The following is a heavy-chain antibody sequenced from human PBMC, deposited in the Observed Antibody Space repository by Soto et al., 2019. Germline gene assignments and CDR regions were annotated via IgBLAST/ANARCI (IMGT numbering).Heavy chain of an antibody. J-gene: IGHJ6*02. Sequence: SVKVSCKASGGTFSSYAISRVRQAPGQGLEWMGGIIPIFGTANYAQKFQGRVTITADESTSTAYMELSSLRSEDTAVYYCARTTAAASYYYYGMDVWGQGTTVTVSS. D-gene: IGHD6-13*01. CDR1: GGTFSSYA. V-gene: IGHV1-69*13. CDR3: ARTTAAASYYYYGMDV. CDR2: IIPIFGTA.